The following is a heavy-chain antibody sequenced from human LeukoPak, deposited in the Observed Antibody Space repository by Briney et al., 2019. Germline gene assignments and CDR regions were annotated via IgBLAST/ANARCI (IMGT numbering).Heavy chain of an antibody. CDR3: ARDGYDTARGAFDI. V-gene: IGHV3-48*04. D-gene: IGHD5-18*01. Sequence: GGSLRLSCAASGFTFSNAWMSWVRQAPGKGLEWVSYISSSSSTIYYADSVKGRFTISRDNAKNSLYLQMDSLRAEDTAVYYCARDGYDTARGAFDIWGQGTMVTFSS. CDR1: GFTFSNAW. J-gene: IGHJ3*02. CDR2: ISSSSSTI.